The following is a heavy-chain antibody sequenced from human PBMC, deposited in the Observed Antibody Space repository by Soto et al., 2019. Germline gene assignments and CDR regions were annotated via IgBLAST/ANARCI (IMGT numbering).Heavy chain of an antibody. J-gene: IGHJ4*02. CDR2: ISANNGNT. D-gene: IGHD3-10*01. CDR3: ARRYQAFGKYYFDY. V-gene: IGHV1-18*01. CDR1: GYTFTSYG. Sequence: ASVKVSCKASGYTFTSYGISWVRQAPGQGLEWMGWISANNGNTDYAQKLQGRVTMTTNTSISTAYMELSSLTSEDTAVYYCARRYQAFGKYYFDYWGQGTLVTVSS.